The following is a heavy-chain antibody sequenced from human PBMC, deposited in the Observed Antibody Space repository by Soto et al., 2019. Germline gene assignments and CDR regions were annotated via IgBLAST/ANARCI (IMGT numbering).Heavy chain of an antibody. D-gene: IGHD3-3*01. V-gene: IGHV4-59*01. CDR2: IYYSGST. Sequence: SESLSLTCTVSGGSISSYYWSWIRQPPGKGLEWIGYIYYSGSTNYNPSLKSRVTISVDTSKNQFSLKLSSVTAADTAVYYCARDGRVYDFWSGYRGWFDPWGQGYLVTVAS. CDR3: ARDGRVYDFWSGYRGWFDP. CDR1: GGSISSYY. J-gene: IGHJ5*02.